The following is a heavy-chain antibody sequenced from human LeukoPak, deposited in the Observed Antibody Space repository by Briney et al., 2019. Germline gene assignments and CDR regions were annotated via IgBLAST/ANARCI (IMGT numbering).Heavy chain of an antibody. D-gene: IGHD1-26*01. Sequence: SETLSLTCAVSGDSLSSSNWWNWVRQPPGKGLEWIGEMHHSGTTHYNPSLKSRVTISVDTSKNQFSLKLSSVTAADTAVYYCVGVGATTGKIETLDYWGQGTLVTVSS. V-gene: IGHV4-4*02. J-gene: IGHJ4*02. CDR3: VGVGATTGKIETLDY. CDR2: MHHSGTT. CDR1: GDSLSSSNW.